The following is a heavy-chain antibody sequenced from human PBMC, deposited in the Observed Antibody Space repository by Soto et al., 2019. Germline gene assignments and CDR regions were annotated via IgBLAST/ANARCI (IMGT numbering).Heavy chain of an antibody. CDR1: GYTFTGYY. Sequence: QVQLVQSGAEVKKPGASVKVSCKASGYTFTGYYMHWVRQAPGQGLEWMGWINPNSGGTNYAQKFQGWVTMTRDTSIRTAYRELSRLRSDDTAVYYCARGWGYSGYDAAAPFDYWGQGTLVTVSS. D-gene: IGHD5-12*01. CDR3: ARGWGYSGYDAAAPFDY. V-gene: IGHV1-2*04. J-gene: IGHJ4*02. CDR2: INPNSGGT.